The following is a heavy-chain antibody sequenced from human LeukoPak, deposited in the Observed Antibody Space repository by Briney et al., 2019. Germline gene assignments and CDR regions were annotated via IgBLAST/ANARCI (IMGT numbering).Heavy chain of an antibody. Sequence: ASVKVSCKASGYTFTSYAMHWVRQAPGQRLEWMGWINAGNGNTKYSQKFQGRVTITRDTSASTAYMELSSLRSEDTAVYYCARDGVVRGVIITGAFDYWGQGTLVTVSS. CDR3: ARDGVVRGVIITGAFDY. CDR2: INAGNGNT. V-gene: IGHV1-3*01. CDR1: GYTFTSYA. D-gene: IGHD3-10*01. J-gene: IGHJ4*02.